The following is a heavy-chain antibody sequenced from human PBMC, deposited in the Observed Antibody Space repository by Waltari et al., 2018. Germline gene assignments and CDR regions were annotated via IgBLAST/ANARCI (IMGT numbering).Heavy chain of an antibody. D-gene: IGHD3-3*01. CDR1: GYTFSDYA. Sequence: QVQLVQSGAEVKKPGASVKVSCKASGYTFSDYAIHWVRQAPGQRPEWMGWIRTGNGNREYSQEFQGRVTISRDTSASTVYMELSSLRSEDMAVYYCARANLFRSRGLTFDIWGQGTMVTVSS. J-gene: IGHJ3*02. V-gene: IGHV1-3*03. CDR2: IRTGNGNR. CDR3: ARANLFRSRGLTFDI.